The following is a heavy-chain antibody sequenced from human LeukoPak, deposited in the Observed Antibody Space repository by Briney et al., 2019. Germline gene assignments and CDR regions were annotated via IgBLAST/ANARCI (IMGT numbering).Heavy chain of an antibody. CDR1: GGSFSGYY. V-gene: IGHV4-34*01. Sequence: SETLSPTCAVYGGSFSGYYWSWIRQPPGKGLEWIGEINHSGSTNYNPSLKSRVTISVDTSKNQFSLKLSSVTAADTAVYYCARGGSSTSCYAGCYYGMDVWGQGTTVTVSS. CDR3: ARGGSSTSCYAGCYYGMDV. D-gene: IGHD2-2*01. CDR2: INHSGST. J-gene: IGHJ6*02.